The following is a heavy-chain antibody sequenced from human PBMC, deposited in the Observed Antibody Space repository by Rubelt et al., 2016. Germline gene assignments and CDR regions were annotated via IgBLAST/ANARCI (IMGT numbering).Heavy chain of an antibody. CDR1: GYTFTSYG. CDR3: ARDTYSSSPYWYFDL. Sequence: QVQLVLSGAEVKKPGASVKVSCKASGYTFTSYGISWVRQAPGQGLEWMGWISAYNGNTNYAQRLQGRVTMTTDTSTSTAYMELSSLRSDDTAGYYCARDTYSSSPYWYFDLWGRGTLVTVSS. D-gene: IGHD6-6*01. J-gene: IGHJ2*01. V-gene: IGHV1-18*01. CDR2: ISAYNGNT.